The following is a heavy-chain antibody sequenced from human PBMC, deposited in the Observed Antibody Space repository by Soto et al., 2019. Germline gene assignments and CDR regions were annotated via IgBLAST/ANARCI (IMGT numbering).Heavy chain of an antibody. D-gene: IGHD2-15*01. Sequence: QVQLVQSGAEVKKPGASVKVSCKASGYTFTSYDINWVRQATGQGLEWMGWMNPNSGNTGYAQKFQGRVTMTRNTSISTAYMELSSLRSEDTAVYSCARSVELLTSFDYWRQATLVTVSS. CDR2: MNPNSGNT. J-gene: IGHJ4*02. CDR3: ARSVELLTSFDY. CDR1: GYTFTSYD. V-gene: IGHV1-8*01.